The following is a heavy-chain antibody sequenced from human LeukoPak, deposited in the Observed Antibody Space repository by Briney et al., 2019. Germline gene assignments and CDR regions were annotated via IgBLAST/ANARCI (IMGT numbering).Heavy chain of an antibody. D-gene: IGHD3-3*01. CDR2: IYYSGST. CDR3: ARLAYYDFWSGHGWFDP. V-gene: IGHV4-59*01. CDR1: GGSISSYY. J-gene: IGHJ5*02. Sequence: SETLSLTCTVSGGSISSYYWSWIRQPPGKGLEWIGYIYYSGSTNYNPSLQSRVTISVDTSKNQFSLKLSSVTAADTAVYYCARLAYYDFWSGHGWFDPWGQGTLVTVSS.